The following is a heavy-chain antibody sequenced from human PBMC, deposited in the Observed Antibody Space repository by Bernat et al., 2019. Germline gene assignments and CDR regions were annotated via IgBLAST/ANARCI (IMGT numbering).Heavy chain of an antibody. CDR1: GGSISSSSYY. Sequence: QLQLQESGPGLVKPSETLSLTCTVSGGSISSSSYYWGWIRQPPGKGLEWIGSIYYSGSTYYNPSLKSRVTISVDTSKNQFSQKLSSVTAADTAVYYCARDQVPAAIPDYYYYGMDVWGQGTTVTVSS. D-gene: IGHD2-2*02. CDR2: IYYSGST. J-gene: IGHJ6*02. CDR3: ARDQVPAAIPDYYYYGMDV. V-gene: IGHV4-39*02.